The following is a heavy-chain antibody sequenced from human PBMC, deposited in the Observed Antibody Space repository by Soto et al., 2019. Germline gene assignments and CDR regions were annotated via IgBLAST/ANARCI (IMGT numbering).Heavy chain of an antibody. D-gene: IGHD1-7*01. J-gene: IGHJ6*02. CDR1: GFTFSSYA. CDR2: ISYDGSNK. V-gene: IGHV3-30-3*01. Sequence: GGSLRLSCAASGFTFSSYAMHWVRQAPGKGLEWVAVISYDGSNKYYADSVKGRFTISRDNSKNMLYLQMNSLRAEDTAVYYCARDHLDLRPSELYYYHGMDVWGQGTTVTVSS. CDR3: ARDHLDLRPSELYYYHGMDV.